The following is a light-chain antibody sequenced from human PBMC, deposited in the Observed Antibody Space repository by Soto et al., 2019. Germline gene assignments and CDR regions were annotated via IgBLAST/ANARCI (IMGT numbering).Light chain of an antibody. V-gene: IGKV3-11*01. CDR1: QSVSSY. Sequence: EIVLTQSPATLSLSPGERATLSCRASQSVSSYLAWYQQKPGQAPRLLIYDASNRATGIPARFSGSGSGTDFTLTISSLEPEVFAVYYCQHRSNWLGTFGPGT. CDR3: QHRSNWLGT. J-gene: IGKJ3*01. CDR2: DAS.